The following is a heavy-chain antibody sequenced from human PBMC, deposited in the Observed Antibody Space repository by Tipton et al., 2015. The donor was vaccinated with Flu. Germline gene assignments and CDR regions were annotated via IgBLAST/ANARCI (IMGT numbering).Heavy chain of an antibody. Sequence: LRLSCTVSGGSISTYYWSWIRQPAGKGLEWIGRIYTSGSNNYNPSLKSRVTMSVDTSKNQFSLRLSSVTAADTAVYYCARGAGGPATAYDCWGQGTLVTVSS. J-gene: IGHJ4*02. D-gene: IGHD1-1*01. CDR2: IYTSGSN. CDR3: ARGAGGPATAYDC. V-gene: IGHV4-4*07. CDR1: GGSISTYY.